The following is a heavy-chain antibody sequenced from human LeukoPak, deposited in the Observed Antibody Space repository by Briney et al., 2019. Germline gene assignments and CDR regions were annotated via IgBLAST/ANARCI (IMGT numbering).Heavy chain of an antibody. CDR1: GFTFSNYG. D-gene: IGHD2-21*02. CDR2: ISYDGSNK. Sequence: GGSLRLSCAASGFTFSNYGMHWVRQAPGKGLEWVAVISYDGSNKYYADSVKGRFTISRDNSKNTLYLQMNSLRAEDTAVYYCAKDRIGAYCGGDCDTDYFDYWGQGTLVTVSS. CDR3: AKDRIGAYCGGDCDTDYFDY. J-gene: IGHJ4*02. V-gene: IGHV3-30*18.